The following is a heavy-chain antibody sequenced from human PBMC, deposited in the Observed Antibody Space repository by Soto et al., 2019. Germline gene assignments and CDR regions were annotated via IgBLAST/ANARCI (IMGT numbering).Heavy chain of an antibody. CDR2: MNPNSGNT. CDR3: AKSIRGPRGVHYYYGMDV. Sequence: QVQLVQSGAEVKKPGASVKVSCKASGYTFTSYDINWVRQATGQGLEWMGWMNPNSGNTGYAQKFQGRVTMTRNTSISTAYMELSSLRSEYTAVYYCAKSIRGPRGVHYYYGMDVWGQGTTVTPSS. D-gene: IGHD3-10*01. CDR1: GYTFTSYD. V-gene: IGHV1-8*01. J-gene: IGHJ6*02.